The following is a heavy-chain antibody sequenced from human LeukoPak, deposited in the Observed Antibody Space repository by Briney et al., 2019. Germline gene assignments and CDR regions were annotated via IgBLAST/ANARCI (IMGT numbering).Heavy chain of an antibody. D-gene: IGHD6-19*01. V-gene: IGHV3-30-3*01. CDR1: GFTFSSYA. Sequence: GGCLRLSCAASGFTFSSYAMHWVRQAPGKGLEWVAVISYDGSNKYYADSVKGRFTISRDNSKNTLYLQMNSLRAEDTAVYYCARDHTSGWTDILYYFDYWGQGTLVTVSS. CDR2: ISYDGSNK. CDR3: ARDHTSGWTDILYYFDY. J-gene: IGHJ4*02.